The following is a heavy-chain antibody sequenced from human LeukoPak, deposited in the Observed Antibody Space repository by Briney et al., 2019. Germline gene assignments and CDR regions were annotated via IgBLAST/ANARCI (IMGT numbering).Heavy chain of an antibody. CDR3: AKGLEHYYGSGSYPRYYYYYYMDV. CDR2: IRYDGSNK. V-gene: IGHV3-30*02. Sequence: GGSLRLSCAASGFTFSSYGMHWVRQAPGKGLEWVAFIRYDGSNKCYADSVKGRFTISRDNSKNTLYLQMNSLRAEDTAVYYCAKGLEHYYGSGSYPRYYYYYYMDVWGKGTTVTVSS. D-gene: IGHD3-10*01. J-gene: IGHJ6*03. CDR1: GFTFSSYG.